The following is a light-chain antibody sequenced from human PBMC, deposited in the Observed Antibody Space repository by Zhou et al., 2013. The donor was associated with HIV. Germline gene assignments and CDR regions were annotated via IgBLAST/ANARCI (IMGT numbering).Light chain of an antibody. CDR3: QQYNNWPPWT. J-gene: IGKJ1*01. V-gene: IGKV3-15*01. Sequence: EIVLTQSPGTLSLSPGDRATLSCRASQNVSSTSLAWYQQRPGEPPRLLIFDTSTRATGIPARFSGSGSGTEFTLTISSLQSEDFAVYYCQQYNNWPPWTFGQGTKVEIK. CDR1: QNVSST. CDR2: DTS.